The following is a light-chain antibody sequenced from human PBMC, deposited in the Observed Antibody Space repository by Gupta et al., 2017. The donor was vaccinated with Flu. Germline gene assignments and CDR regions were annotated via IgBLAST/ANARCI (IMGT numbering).Light chain of an antibody. CDR1: SGHSSYI. Sequence: QPVLPQSSSASAPLGSSVTLTCTLRSGHSSYIIAWHQQQPGKAPRYLMKLEGSGSYNQGSGVPDRFSGSSSGADRYLTISNLQSEDEADYYCETWDSNTWVFGGGTKLTVL. CDR3: ETWDSNTWV. V-gene: IGLV4-60*03. CDR2: LEGSGSY. J-gene: IGLJ3*02.